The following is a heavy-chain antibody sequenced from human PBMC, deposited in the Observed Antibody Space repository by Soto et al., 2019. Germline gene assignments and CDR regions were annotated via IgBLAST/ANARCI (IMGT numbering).Heavy chain of an antibody. D-gene: IGHD4-17*01. CDR3: ARSGTKVTTFWYLDL. Sequence: QEQLVESGGGVVQPGRSLRLSCAASGFTFGQYGMHWVRQAPGKGLEWVAVISYDEDNIYYADSVRGRFTISRDNSENTLYLQMNSLRPEDTGVYFCARSGTKVTTFWYLDLWGRGTLVTASS. CDR1: GFTFGQYG. V-gene: IGHV3-30*03. CDR2: ISYDEDNI. J-gene: IGHJ2*01.